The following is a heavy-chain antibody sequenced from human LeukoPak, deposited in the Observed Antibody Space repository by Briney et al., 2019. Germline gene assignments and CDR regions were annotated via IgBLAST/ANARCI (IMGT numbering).Heavy chain of an antibody. J-gene: IGHJ3*02. CDR2: INPNTGNS. D-gene: IGHD2/OR15-2a*01. Sequence: ASVKVSCKASGYMFSIYAMNWVRQAPGQGLEWMGWINPNTGNSTYAQGFTGRFVFSLDTSVSTAYLQISSLKAEDTAVYYCARDLGDLTTYHYLPDAFDIWGQGTMVTVSS. CDR3: ARDLGDLTTYHYLPDAFDI. V-gene: IGHV7-4-1*02. CDR1: GYMFSIYA.